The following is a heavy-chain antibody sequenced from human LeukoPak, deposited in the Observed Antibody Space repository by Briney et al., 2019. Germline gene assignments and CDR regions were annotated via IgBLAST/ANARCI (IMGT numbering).Heavy chain of an antibody. Sequence: GGSLRLSCAASGFTFTTYGMTWVRQAPGKGLEWVSTISRSSTSIFYAHSVKGRFTISRDDAKNSVSLQMSSLRVEDTAVYYCATDGAAWSGSYWGQGTLVTVSS. CDR2: ISRSSTSI. D-gene: IGHD1-26*01. CDR1: GFTFTTYG. CDR3: ATDGAAWSGSY. J-gene: IGHJ4*02. V-gene: IGHV3-21*01.